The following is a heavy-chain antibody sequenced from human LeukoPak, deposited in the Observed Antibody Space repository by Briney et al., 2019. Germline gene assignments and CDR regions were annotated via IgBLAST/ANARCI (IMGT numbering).Heavy chain of an antibody. Sequence: SVKVSCKASGFTFTSSAMQWVRQARGQRLEWIGWIVVGSGNTNYAQKFQERVTITRDMSTSTAYMELSSLRSEDTAVYYCAAGHVGCSSGWYGYWGQGTLVTVSS. CDR3: AAGHVGCSSGWYGY. CDR1: GFTFTSSA. D-gene: IGHD6-19*01. V-gene: IGHV1-58*02. CDR2: IVVGSGNT. J-gene: IGHJ4*02.